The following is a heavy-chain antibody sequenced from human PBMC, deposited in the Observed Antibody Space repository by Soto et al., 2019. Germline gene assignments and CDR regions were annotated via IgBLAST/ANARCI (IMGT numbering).Heavy chain of an antibody. J-gene: IGHJ4*02. CDR3: ANALGSGRMAAAAFDY. V-gene: IGHV3-23*01. CDR2: ISGSGGST. Sequence: GGSLRLSCAASGFTFSSYAMSWVRQAPGKGLEWVSAISGSGGSTYYADSVKGRFTISRDNSKNTLYLQMNSLRAEDTAVYYCANALGSGRMAAAAFDYWAREPWSPSPQ. D-gene: IGHD6-13*01. CDR1: GFTFSSYA.